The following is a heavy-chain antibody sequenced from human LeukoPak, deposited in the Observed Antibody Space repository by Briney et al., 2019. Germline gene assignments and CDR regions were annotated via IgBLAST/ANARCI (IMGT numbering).Heavy chain of an antibody. D-gene: IGHD4-17*01. J-gene: IGHJ6*02. Sequence: SETLSLTCTVSGGSISVITYYWGWIRQPPGKGLEWIGSIYHSGSTNYNPSLKSRVTISVDKSKNQFSLKLSSVTAADTAVYYCARDPKDYGDYVHYYYGMDVWGQGTTVTVSS. CDR1: GGSISVITYY. CDR3: ARDPKDYGDYVHYYYGMDV. V-gene: IGHV4-39*07. CDR2: IYHSGST.